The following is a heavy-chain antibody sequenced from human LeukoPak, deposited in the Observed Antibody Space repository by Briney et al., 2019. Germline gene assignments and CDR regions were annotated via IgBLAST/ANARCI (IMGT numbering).Heavy chain of an antibody. V-gene: IGHV1-18*01. D-gene: IGHD3-3*01. J-gene: IGHJ4*02. CDR1: GYTFTSYG. Sequence: ASVKVSCKASGYTFTSYGISWVRQAPGQGLEWMGWISAYNGNTNYAQKLQGRVTMTTDTSTSTAYMELRSLRSDDTAVYYCARDQGSVSVFDLWSGYFSHFDYWGQGTLVTVSS. CDR3: ARDQGSVSVFDLWSGYFSHFDY. CDR2: ISAYNGNT.